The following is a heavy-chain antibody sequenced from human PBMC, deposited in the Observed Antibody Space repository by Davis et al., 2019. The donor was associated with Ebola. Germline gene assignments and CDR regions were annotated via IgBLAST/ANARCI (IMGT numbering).Heavy chain of an antibody. CDR2: ITGSGVST. D-gene: IGHD4-11*01. CDR3: AKFYSNRVDYYFDY. J-gene: IGHJ4*02. Sequence: GESLKISCAASGFIFSTYGMSWVRQAPGKGLEWVSTITGSGVSTYYADSVKGRFTVSSDNSKNTQYLQMNSLRAEDTAVYYCAKFYSNRVDYYFDYWGQRTLVTVSS. V-gene: IGHV3-23*01. CDR1: GFIFSTYG.